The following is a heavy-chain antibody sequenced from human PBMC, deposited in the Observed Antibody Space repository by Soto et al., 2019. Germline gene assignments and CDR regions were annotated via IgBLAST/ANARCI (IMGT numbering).Heavy chain of an antibody. Sequence: GGSLRLSCAASGFTFSNAWMSWVRQAPGKGLEWVGRIKSKTDGGTTDYAAPVKGRFTISRDDSKNTLYLQMNSLKTEDTAVYYCTTSLLVYRNFDPWGQGTLVTVSS. CDR2: IKSKTDGGTT. J-gene: IGHJ5*02. CDR3: TTSLLVYRNFDP. D-gene: IGHD2-8*01. V-gene: IGHV3-15*01. CDR1: GFTFSNAW.